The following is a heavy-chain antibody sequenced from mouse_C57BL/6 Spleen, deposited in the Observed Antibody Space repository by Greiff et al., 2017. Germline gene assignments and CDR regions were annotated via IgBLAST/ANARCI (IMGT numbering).Heavy chain of an antibody. J-gene: IGHJ4*01. CDR3: ARGLRDYYAMDY. Sequence: VQLKESGPELVKPGASVKMSCKASGYTFTDYNMHWVKQSHGKSLEWIGYINPNNGGTSYNQKFKGKATLTVNKSSSTAYMELRSLTSEDSAVYYCARGLRDYYAMDYWGQGTSVTVSS. CDR1: GYTFTDYN. CDR2: INPNNGGT. D-gene: IGHD3-1*01. V-gene: IGHV1-22*01.